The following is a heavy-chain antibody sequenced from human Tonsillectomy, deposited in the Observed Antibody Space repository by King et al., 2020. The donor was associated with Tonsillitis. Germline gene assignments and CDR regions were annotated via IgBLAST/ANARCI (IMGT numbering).Heavy chain of an antibody. CDR3: ARDRLGIGYFDY. CDR2: IYIGAGT. V-gene: IGHV3-53*01. CDR1: GFTVSSNY. J-gene: IGHJ4*02. D-gene: IGHD7-27*01. Sequence: VQLVESGGGLIQPGGSLRLSCAASGFTVSSNYMSWVRQAPGKGLEWVSVIYIGAGTYYADSVKGRFTISRDNSKNTLYLQMNSLRAEDTAVYYCARDRLGIGYFDYWGQGTLVTVSS.